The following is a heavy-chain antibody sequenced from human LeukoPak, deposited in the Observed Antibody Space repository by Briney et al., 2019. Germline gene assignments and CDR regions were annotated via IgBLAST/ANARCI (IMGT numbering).Heavy chain of an antibody. Sequence: PGGSLRLSCATSGFTFRNHGMQWVRQAPGKGREGVAFIRYDELQYYYADSVRGRFTISRDNSKSALYLQRGSLRPEDTAMYYCVRDFSNYVAFFDSWGQGVLVTVSS. CDR2: IRYDELQY. CDR3: VRDFSNYVAFFDS. D-gene: IGHD4-11*01. CDR1: GFTFRNHG. V-gene: IGHV3-30*02. J-gene: IGHJ4*02.